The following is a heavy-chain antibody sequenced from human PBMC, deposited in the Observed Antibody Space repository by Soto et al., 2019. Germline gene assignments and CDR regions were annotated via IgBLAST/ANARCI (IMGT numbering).Heavy chain of an antibody. V-gene: IGHV3-33*01. D-gene: IGHD3-10*01. CDR3: AAGEPLNY. CDR1: GFNFSNYG. CDR2: IWYDGSNE. J-gene: IGHJ4*02. Sequence: QMQLVESGGGVVQPGRSLRLSCAASGFNFSNYGMHWVRQAPGKGLEWVAIIWYDGSNEYYADSVQGRFTIFRDNSRNTVYLQMNSLRAEDTAMYYCAAGEPLNYRGQGTLVTVSS.